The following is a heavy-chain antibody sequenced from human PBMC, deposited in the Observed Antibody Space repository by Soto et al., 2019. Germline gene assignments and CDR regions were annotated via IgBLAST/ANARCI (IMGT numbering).Heavy chain of an antibody. CDR2: IYHSGST. D-gene: IGHD2-15*01. V-gene: IGHV4-30-2*01. J-gene: IGHJ3*02. CDR3: ARALGYCGGGSCRGAFDI. CDR1: GGSISSGGYS. Sequence: TSETLSLTCAVSGGSISSGGYSWSWIRQPPGKGLEWIGYIYHSGSTYYNPSLKSRVTISVDRSKNQFSLKLSSVTAADTAVYYCARALGYCGGGSCRGAFDIWGQGTMVTVSS.